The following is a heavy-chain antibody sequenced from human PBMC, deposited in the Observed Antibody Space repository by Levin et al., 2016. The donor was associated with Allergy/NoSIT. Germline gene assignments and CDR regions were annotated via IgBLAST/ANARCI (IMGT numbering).Heavy chain of an antibody. CDR1: GFIFTRHW. D-gene: IGHD1-7*01. CDR3: VRAAGELRQSRDNWLDP. J-gene: IGHJ5*02. CDR2: VDADGSGT. Sequence: GESLKISCAASGFIFTRHWMHWARQAPGKGLVWVSRVDADGSGTTYADSVKGRFTISRDNAKNTLYLQMNSLTVEDTAVYYCVRAAGELRQSRDNWLDPWGQGTLVTVSS. V-gene: IGHV3-74*01.